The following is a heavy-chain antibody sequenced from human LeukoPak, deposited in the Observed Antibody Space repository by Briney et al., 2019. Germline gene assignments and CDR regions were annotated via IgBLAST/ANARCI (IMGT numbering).Heavy chain of an antibody. J-gene: IGHJ6*02. D-gene: IGHD6-19*01. V-gene: IGHV4-59*01. CDR1: GGSISSYY. CDR2: IYYSGST. Sequence: SETLSLTCTVSGGSISSYYWSWLRQPPGKGLEWIGYIYYSGSTNYNPSLKSRVTISVDTSKNQFSLKLSSVTAADTAVYYCARAEYSSGWFPMDVWGQGTTVTVSS. CDR3: ARAEYSSGWFPMDV.